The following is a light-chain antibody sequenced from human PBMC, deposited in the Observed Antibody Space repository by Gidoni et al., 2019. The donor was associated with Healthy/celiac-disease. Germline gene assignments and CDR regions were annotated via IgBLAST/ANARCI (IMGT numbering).Light chain of an antibody. CDR3: QQYNSYPYT. V-gene: IGKV1-5*03. Sequence: RVTITCRASQSISSWLAWYQQKPGKAPKLLIYKASSLESGVPSRFSGSGSGTEFTLTISSRQPDDFATYYCQQYNSYPYTFGQGTKLEIK. CDR2: KAS. J-gene: IGKJ2*01. CDR1: QSISSW.